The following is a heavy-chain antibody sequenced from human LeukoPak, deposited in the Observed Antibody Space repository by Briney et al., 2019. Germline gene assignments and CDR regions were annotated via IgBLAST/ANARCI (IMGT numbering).Heavy chain of an antibody. V-gene: IGHV4-59*06. CDR3: ARSNIVDPTLVDY. CDR1: GGSISSYY. CDR2: IYYSGST. J-gene: IGHJ4*02. D-gene: IGHD2-21*01. Sequence: PSETLSLTCTVSGGSISSYYWSWIRQHPGKGLEWIGYIYYSGSTYYNPSLKSRVTISVDTSKNQFSPKLSSVTAADTAVYYCARSNIVDPTLVDYWGQGTLVTVSS.